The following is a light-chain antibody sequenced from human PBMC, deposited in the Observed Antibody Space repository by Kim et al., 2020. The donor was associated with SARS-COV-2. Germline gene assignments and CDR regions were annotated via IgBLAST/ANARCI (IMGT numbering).Light chain of an antibody. CDR1: SRDVGGYNF. J-gene: IGLJ3*02. Sequence: GQSSTISLTGTSRDVGGYNFGSWYQLHSGKVPKLLMYDVSNRPSGVSKRFSGSKSGNTASLTNAGLQAGDEADYYCSSYTNSDTRVFGGGTQLTVL. CDR3: SSYTNSDTRV. CDR2: DVS. V-gene: IGLV2-14*04.